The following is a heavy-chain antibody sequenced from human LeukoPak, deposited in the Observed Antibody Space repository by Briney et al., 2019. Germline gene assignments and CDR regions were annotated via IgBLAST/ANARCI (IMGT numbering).Heavy chain of an antibody. CDR1: GGFISSGGYY. J-gene: IGHJ3*02. Sequence: SQTLSLTCTVSGGFISSGGYYWSWIRQPPGKGLEWIGYIYYSGSTYYNPSLKSRVTISVDTSKNQFSLKLSSVTAADTAVYYCARSSSSWHDAFDIWGQGTMVTVSS. V-gene: IGHV4-31*03. D-gene: IGHD6-13*01. CDR2: IYYSGST. CDR3: ARSSSSWHDAFDI.